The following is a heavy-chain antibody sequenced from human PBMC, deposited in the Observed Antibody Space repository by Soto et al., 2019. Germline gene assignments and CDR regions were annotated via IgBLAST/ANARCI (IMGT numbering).Heavy chain of an antibody. CDR3: ARVHRTGDSWYFDL. D-gene: IGHD7-27*01. CDR1: GGSFSGYY. CDR2: INHSGST. Sequence: SETLSLTCAVYGGSFSGYYWSWIRQPPGKGLEWIGEINHSGSTNYNPSLKSRVTISVDTSKNQFSLKLSSVTAADTAVYYCARVHRTGDSWYFDLWGRGTLVTVSS. V-gene: IGHV4-34*01. J-gene: IGHJ2*01.